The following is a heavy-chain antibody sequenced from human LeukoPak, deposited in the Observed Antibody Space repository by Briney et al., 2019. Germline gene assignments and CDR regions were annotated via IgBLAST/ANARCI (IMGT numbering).Heavy chain of an antibody. CDR1: GGSFSGYY. CDR2: INHSGST. D-gene: IGHD1-26*01. J-gene: IGHJ1*01. V-gene: IGHV4-34*01. Sequence: SETLSLTCAVYGGSFSGYYWSWIRQPPGKGLEWIGEINHSGSTNYNPSLKSRVTISVDTSKNQFSLKLSSVTAADTAVYYCARTPKQCLGSGYFQHRGQGTLVTVSS. CDR3: ARTPKQCLGSGYFQH.